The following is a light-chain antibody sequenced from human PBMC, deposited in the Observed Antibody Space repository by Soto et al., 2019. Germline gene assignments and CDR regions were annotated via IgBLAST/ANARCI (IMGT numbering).Light chain of an antibody. Sequence: EIVLTQSPATLSLSPGERATLSCRASQSVSSQLAWYQQKPGQAPRLLIYDASNRATGIPARFSGSGSATDFTLTISSLEPEDFAVYYCQQYGGSPRTFGQGTKVDIK. CDR1: QSVSSQ. CDR2: DAS. V-gene: IGKV3-11*01. CDR3: QQYGGSPRT. J-gene: IGKJ1*01.